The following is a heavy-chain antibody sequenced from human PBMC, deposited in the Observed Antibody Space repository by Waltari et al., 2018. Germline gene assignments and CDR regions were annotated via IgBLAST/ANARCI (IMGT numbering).Heavy chain of an antibody. CDR1: GFTFSSYA. CDR2: IYSGGST. CDR3: EKDRAKDTDPSSRDNWSDP. J-gene: IGHJ5*02. V-gene: IGHV3-23*03. D-gene: IGHD2-2*01. Sequence: EVQLLESGGGLVQPGGSLRLSCAASGFTFSSYAMSWVRQAPGKGLEWVSVIYSGGSTYYEDSVKGRFTISRDNTKNTLFLQMNNLRPEDTAMYFCEKDRAKDTDPSSRDNWSDPWGQGTLVTVSS.